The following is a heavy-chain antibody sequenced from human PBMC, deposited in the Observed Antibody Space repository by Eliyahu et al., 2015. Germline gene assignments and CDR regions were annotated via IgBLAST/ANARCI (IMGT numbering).Heavy chain of an antibody. CDR2: XWGDGHSQ. CDR3: ARGIYYLDY. J-gene: IGHJ4*02. V-gene: IGHV3-33*01. D-gene: IGHD2-21*01. Sequence: QVHLVESGGAVVXPGRSLXLSCSLSGLAVSEXGMVWVRQAPGKGLEWVALXWGDGHSQFYADSVKGRFTISRDISRNTVYLQMTNLAVDDTAMYFCARGIYYLDYWGQGTLVTVST. CDR1: GLAVSEXG.